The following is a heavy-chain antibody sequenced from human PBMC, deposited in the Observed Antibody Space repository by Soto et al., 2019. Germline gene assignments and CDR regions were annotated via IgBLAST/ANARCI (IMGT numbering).Heavy chain of an antibody. D-gene: IGHD2-15*01. CDR2: IIPYNGKT. CDR1: GYSFTTYG. J-gene: IGHJ4*02. V-gene: IGHV1-18*04. CDR3: ARDRGAYCSGGSCYVGPFYFDY. Sequence: QVYLVQSVAELKTPEASVKVSCKSSGYSFTTYGITWVRHATGQGLEWMGWIIPYNGKTFYAQKFQARVTMTIDTSTSTAYMELRSLRSDDTAVYSGARDRGAYCSGGSCYVGPFYFDYWGQGTLVTVSS.